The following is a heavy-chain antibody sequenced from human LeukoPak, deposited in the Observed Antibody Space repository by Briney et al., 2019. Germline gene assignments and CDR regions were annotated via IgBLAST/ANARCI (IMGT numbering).Heavy chain of an antibody. CDR3: AKQSYARSLGE. CDR1: GFPFSDFS. Sequence: GGSLRLSCATSGFPFSDFSMSRVAQAPGKGLEGISTTNSGGTSTYYAESVKGRFTTSRDNSKNRLYLQMSSLRVEDTAVYYCAKQSYARSLGEGGPGTLVSVSS. CDR2: TNSGGTST. D-gene: IGHD2-8*01. J-gene: IGHJ4*02. V-gene: IGHV3-23*01.